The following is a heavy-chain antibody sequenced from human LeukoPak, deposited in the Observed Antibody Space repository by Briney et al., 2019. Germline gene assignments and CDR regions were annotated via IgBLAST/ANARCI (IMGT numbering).Heavy chain of an antibody. CDR3: ARGAHPIPVGATDFDY. D-gene: IGHD1-26*01. J-gene: IGHJ4*02. CDR1: GGSISSGGYS. V-gene: IGHV4-30-2*01. CDR2: IYHSGST. Sequence: SETLSLTCAVSGGSISSGGYSWSWIRQPPGKGLEWIGYIYHSGSTYYNPSLKSRVTISVDTSKNQFSLKLSSVTAADTAVYYCARGAHPIPVGATDFDYWGQGTLVTVSS.